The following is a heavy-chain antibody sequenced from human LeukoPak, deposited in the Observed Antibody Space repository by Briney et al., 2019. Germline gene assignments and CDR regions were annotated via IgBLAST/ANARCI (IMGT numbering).Heavy chain of an antibody. V-gene: IGHV3-23*01. CDR3: AKYLGRAYFDY. CDR2: IGGSGDRT. J-gene: IGHJ4*02. CDR1: GFPFSRND. Sequence: GGSLRLSCAASGFPFSRNDMSWLRQAAGKGLEWVSSIGGSGDRTYYADSVKGRFTISRDTSKNTLYLQMNSLRAEDAAVYYCAKYLGRAYFDYWGQGTLVTVSS. D-gene: IGHD3-16*01.